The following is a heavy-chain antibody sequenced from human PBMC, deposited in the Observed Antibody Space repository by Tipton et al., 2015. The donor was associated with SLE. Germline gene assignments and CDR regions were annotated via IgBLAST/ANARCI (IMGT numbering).Heavy chain of an antibody. D-gene: IGHD3-22*01. Sequence: SLRLSCAASGFTFNSYGMHWVRQAPGKGLEWVAFIRYDGGNKYYADSVKGRFTISRDNSKNTLYLQMNSLRAEDTAVYYCARVDMIVVVTSAFDIWGQETMFTVSS. J-gene: IGHJ3*02. CDR2: IRYDGGNK. CDR3: ARVDMIVVVTSAFDI. V-gene: IGHV3-30*02. CDR1: GFTFNSYG.